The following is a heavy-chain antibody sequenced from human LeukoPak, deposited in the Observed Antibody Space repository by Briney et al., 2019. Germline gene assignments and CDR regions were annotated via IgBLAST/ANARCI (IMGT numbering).Heavy chain of an antibody. D-gene: IGHD6-25*01. CDR1: GGSISSGGYY. CDR2: IYYSGST. V-gene: IGHV4-31*03. J-gene: IGHJ4*02. CDR3: ARLHSSGSVLLY. Sequence: ASETLSLTCTVSGGSISSGGYYWSWIRQHPGKGLEWIGYIYYSGSTYYNPSLKSRVTISVDTSKNQFSLKLSSVTAADTAVYYCARLHSSGSVLLYWGQGTLVTVSS.